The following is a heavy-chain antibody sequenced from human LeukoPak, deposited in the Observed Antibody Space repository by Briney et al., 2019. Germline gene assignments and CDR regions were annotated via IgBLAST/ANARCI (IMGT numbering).Heavy chain of an antibody. CDR2: ISGGSNKI. Sequence: GGSLRLSCTASTFTFSSYSMNWVRQAPGKGLEWVSRISGGSNKIYYADSVKGRFTISRDNAKNSLYLQMNTLRAEDTAVYYCASSRCTSENCYGGIDNWGQGTLVTVSS. CDR1: TFTFSSYS. D-gene: IGHD2/OR15-2a*01. V-gene: IGHV3-48*04. J-gene: IGHJ4*02. CDR3: ASSRCTSENCYGGIDN.